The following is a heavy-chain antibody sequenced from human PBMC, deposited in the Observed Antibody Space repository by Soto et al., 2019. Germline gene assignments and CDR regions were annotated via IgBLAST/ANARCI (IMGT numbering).Heavy chain of an antibody. CDR1: GFTFSTYA. Sequence: PGGSLRLSCAASGFTFSTYAMNWVRQAPGKGLDWVSTITASGGVTFYEDSVKGRFTISRDNSENTVYLQLNNLRVEDTALYFCARGKGGYSYIFDYWGQGTLVTVSS. CDR3: ARGKGGYSYIFDY. J-gene: IGHJ4*02. CDR2: ITASGGVT. D-gene: IGHD5-18*01. V-gene: IGHV3-23*01.